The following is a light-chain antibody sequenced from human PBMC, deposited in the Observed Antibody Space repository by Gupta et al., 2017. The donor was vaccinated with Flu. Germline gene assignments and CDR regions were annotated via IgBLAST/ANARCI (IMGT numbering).Light chain of an antibody. CDR3: QQYHISPWT. CDR2: KAS. CDR1: QTIDSW. V-gene: IGKV1-5*03. Sequence: PSTLSASVGDRVTITCRASQTIDSWLAWYQKKPGRAPKSLIYKASSLETGVPSRFSGSGSGTEFSLTISSLQPDDFATYYCQQYHISPWTFGQGTKVEIK. J-gene: IGKJ1*01.